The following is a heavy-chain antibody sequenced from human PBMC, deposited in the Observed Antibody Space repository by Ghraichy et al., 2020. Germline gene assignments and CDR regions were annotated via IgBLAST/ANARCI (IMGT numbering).Heavy chain of an antibody. CDR1: GFTFSNYA. Sequence: GGSRRLSCAASGFTFSNYAMNWVRQAPGKGLEWVSAISGSGDSTYYADSVRGRFTISRDNSKNTMYVQMNSLRVEDTAVYYCARLSRSSIAGAFDGWGQGTVVTVSS. CDR3: ARLSRSSIAGAFDG. D-gene: IGHD6-13*01. CDR2: ISGSGDST. V-gene: IGHV3-23*01. J-gene: IGHJ3*01.